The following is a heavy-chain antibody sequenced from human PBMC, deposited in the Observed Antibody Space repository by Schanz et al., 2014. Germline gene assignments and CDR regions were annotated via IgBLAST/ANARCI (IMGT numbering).Heavy chain of an antibody. CDR2: ISSASSTI. CDR3: VRDSFFAFDY. D-gene: IGHD3-3*01. Sequence: EVQLMESGGGLVKPGGSLRLSCTASGFTFSSYSMNWVRQAPGKGLEWVSYISSASSTINYADSVKGRFTMSRDNAKNSVFLQMNSLRAEDTAVYYCVRDSFFAFDYWGQGTLVTVSS. CDR1: GFTFSSYS. V-gene: IGHV3-48*01. J-gene: IGHJ4*02.